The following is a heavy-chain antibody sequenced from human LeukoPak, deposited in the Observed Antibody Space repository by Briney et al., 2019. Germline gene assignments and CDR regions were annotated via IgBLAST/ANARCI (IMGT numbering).Heavy chain of an antibody. CDR2: ISDSGSTI. V-gene: IGHV3-48*03. CDR1: RFTFSTYE. CDR3: AILKSQATVPYY. Sequence: GGSLRLSRTASRFTFSTYEMNWVRPAPGKGLEWVSYISDSGSTIYSADSVKCPFTILRDNAKCLLYLQMNSLRAEDTVVYYCAILKSQATVPYYWGEGTLVTVSS. D-gene: IGHD4-17*01. J-gene: IGHJ4*02.